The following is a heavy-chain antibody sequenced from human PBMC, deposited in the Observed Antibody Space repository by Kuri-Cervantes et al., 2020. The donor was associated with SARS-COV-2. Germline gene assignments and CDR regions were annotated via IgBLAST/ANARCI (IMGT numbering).Heavy chain of an antibody. CDR2: FDPEQREI. CDR1: GNTLTELP. CDR3: ARGGVEATILSVRGVGRSYMDV. D-gene: IGHD3-9*01. V-gene: IGHV1-24*01. Sequence: ASVKVSCKVSGNTLTELPLHWVRQAPGKGLEWMGGFDPEQREIIYAQKFQGRVSMTEDTSTDTAYMELSSLRSDDTAVYYCARGGVEATILSVRGVGRSYMDVWGKGTTVTVSS. J-gene: IGHJ6*03.